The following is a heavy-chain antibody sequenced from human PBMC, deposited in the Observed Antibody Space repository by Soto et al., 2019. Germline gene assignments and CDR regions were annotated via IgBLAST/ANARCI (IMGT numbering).Heavy chain of an antibody. CDR1: GFTFSSYA. V-gene: IGHV3-30-3*01. Sequence: QVQLVESGGGVVQPGRSLRLSCAASGFTFSSYAMHWVRQAPGKGLEWVAVISYDGSNKYYADSVKGRFTISRDNSKNPLYLEMNSLRAGDQAVYYCATDLEIVVVAEYFQHWGQGTLVTVSS. CDR3: ATDLEIVVVAEYFQH. CDR2: ISYDGSNK. D-gene: IGHD3-22*01. J-gene: IGHJ1*01.